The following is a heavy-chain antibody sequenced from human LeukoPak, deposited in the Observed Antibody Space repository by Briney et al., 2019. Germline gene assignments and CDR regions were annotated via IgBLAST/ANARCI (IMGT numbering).Heavy chain of an antibody. CDR2: IWYDGSHK. CDR3: ARTDETAPAEDFQH. Sequence: GRSLRLSCAASGFTFSSYGMHWVRQAPGKGLEWVAVIWYDGSHKYYADSVKGRFTISRDNSENTLDLQMNSLRAEDTAVYYCARTDETAPAEDFQHWGQGTLVTVSS. D-gene: IGHD2-21*02. CDR1: GFTFSSYG. V-gene: IGHV3-33*01. J-gene: IGHJ1*01.